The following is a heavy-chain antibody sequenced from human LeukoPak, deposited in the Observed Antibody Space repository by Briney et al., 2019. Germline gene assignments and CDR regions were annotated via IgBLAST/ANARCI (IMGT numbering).Heavy chain of an antibody. D-gene: IGHD6-19*01. J-gene: IGHJ5*02. CDR2: IYYSGST. CDR1: GGSISSYY. CDR3: ARLVAVAGTAAWFDP. Sequence: PSETLSLTCTVSGGSISSYYWSWLRQPPGKGLEWIGYIYYSGSTNYNPSLKSRVTISVDTSKNQFSLKLSSVTAADTAVYYCARLVAVAGTAAWFDPWGQGTLVTVSS. V-gene: IGHV4-59*08.